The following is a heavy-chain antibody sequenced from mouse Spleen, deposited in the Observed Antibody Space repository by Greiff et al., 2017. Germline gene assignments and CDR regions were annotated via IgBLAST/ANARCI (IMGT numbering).Heavy chain of an antibody. Sequence: EVNVVESEGGLVQPGSSMKLSCTASGFTFSDYYMAWVRQVPEKGLEWVANINYDGSSTYYLDSLKSRFIISRDNAKNILYLQMSSLKSEDTATYYCARPATVGYFDVWGTGTTVTVSS. D-gene: IGHD1-1*01. CDR3: ARPATVGYFDV. V-gene: IGHV5-16*01. J-gene: IGHJ1*03. CDR2: INYDGSST. CDR1: GFTFSDYY.